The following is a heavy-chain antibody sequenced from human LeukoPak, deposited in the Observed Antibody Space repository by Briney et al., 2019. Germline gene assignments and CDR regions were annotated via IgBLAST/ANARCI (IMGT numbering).Heavy chain of an antibody. J-gene: IGHJ6*02. Sequence: ASVKVSCKVSGYTLTELSMHWVRQAPGKGLEWMEGFDPEDGETIYAQKFQGRVTMTEDTSTDTAYMELSSLRSEDTAVYYCATDYPDYGGNPYYYGMDVWGQGTTVTVSS. CDR3: ATDYPDYGGNPYYYGMDV. CDR1: GYTLTELS. CDR2: FDPEDGET. D-gene: IGHD4-23*01. V-gene: IGHV1-24*01.